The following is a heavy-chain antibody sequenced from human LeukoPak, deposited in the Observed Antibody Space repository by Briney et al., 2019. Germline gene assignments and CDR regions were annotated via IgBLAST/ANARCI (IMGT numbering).Heavy chain of an antibody. CDR3: ARGENKWEPRLPPDY. CDR2: ICDSGGST. CDR1: GFTFSSYA. D-gene: IGHD1-26*01. V-gene: IGHV3-23*01. J-gene: IGHJ4*02. Sequence: GGTLRLSCAASGFTFSSYAMIWDRQAPGKGREWVIAICDSGGSTLHEDSVKGRFTISRDNSKNTLYLQMGRLRAEDMAVYYCARGENKWEPRLPPDYWGQGTLVTVSS.